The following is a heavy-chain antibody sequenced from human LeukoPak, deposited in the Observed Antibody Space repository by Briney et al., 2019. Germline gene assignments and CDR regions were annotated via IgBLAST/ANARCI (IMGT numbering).Heavy chain of an antibody. CDR3: ARGTAGYN. V-gene: IGHV3-53*01. Sequence: GGSLRLSCAASGLTVSSNHMSWARQPPGKGLEWVSVIYSGGSTYYADSVKGRFTISRDNLKNTLYLQMNTLRAEDTAVYYCARGTAGYNWGQGTLVTVSS. CDR1: GLTVSSNH. D-gene: IGHD1-1*01. CDR2: IYSGGST. J-gene: IGHJ4*02.